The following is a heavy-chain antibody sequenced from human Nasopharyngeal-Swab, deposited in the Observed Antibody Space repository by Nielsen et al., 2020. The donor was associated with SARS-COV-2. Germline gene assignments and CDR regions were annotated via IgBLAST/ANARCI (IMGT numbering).Heavy chain of an antibody. D-gene: IGHD3-10*01. CDR2: IYYSGST. CDR3: ARGKRITMVRGTGWFDP. J-gene: IGHJ5*02. V-gene: IGHV4-30-4*07. Sequence: SETLSLTCAVSGGSISSGGYSWSWIRQPPGKGLEWIGYIYYSGSTYYNPSLKSRVTISVGTSKNQFSLKLSSVTAADTAVYYCARGKRITMVRGTGWFDPWGQGTLVTVSS. CDR1: GGSISSGGYS.